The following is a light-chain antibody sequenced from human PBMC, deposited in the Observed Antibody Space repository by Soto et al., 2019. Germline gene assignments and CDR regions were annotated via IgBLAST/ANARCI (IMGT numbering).Light chain of an antibody. CDR2: DAS. J-gene: IGKJ4*01. CDR3: QQRSNWPLT. Sequence: EIVLTQSPATLSLSPGERATPSCRASQSVSSYLVWYQQKPGQAPRLLIYDASNRATGIPARFSGSGSGTDFTLTISSLEPEDFAVYYCQQRSNWPLTFGGGTKVEIK. V-gene: IGKV3-11*01. CDR1: QSVSSY.